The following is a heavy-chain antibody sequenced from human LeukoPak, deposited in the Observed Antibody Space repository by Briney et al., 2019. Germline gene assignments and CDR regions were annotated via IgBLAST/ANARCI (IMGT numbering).Heavy chain of an antibody. CDR2: ISSDSTNI. CDR1: GFTFTSYT. D-gene: IGHD4-17*01. Sequence: VGSLRLSCAASGFTFTSYTINCVRQAPGQGLEWVSSISSDSTNIYYAHSLKGRFTISRDNANNTPYLQMNSLRDEDTAVYYCARGRDSDYGFHSWGQGNLVTVSS. V-gene: IGHV3-21*01. J-gene: IGHJ4*02. CDR3: ARGRDSDYGFHS.